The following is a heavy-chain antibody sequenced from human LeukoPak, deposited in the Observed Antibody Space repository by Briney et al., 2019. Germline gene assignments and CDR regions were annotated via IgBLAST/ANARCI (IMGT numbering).Heavy chain of an antibody. Sequence: SETLSLTCTVSGGSISSGGYYWSWIRQPPGKGLEWIGYIYYSGSTNYNPSLKSRVTISVDTSKNQFSLKLSSVTAADTAVYYCARQQIRFLFDYWGQGTLVTVSS. D-gene: IGHD3-3*01. V-gene: IGHV4-61*08. J-gene: IGHJ4*02. CDR3: ARQQIRFLFDY. CDR1: GGSISSGGYY. CDR2: IYYSGST.